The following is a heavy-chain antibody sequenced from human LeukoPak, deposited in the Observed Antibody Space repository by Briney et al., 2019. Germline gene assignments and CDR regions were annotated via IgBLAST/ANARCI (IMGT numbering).Heavy chain of an antibody. Sequence: GGSLRLSCAASGFTFSSYWMSWVRQAPGKGLEWVANIKQDGSEKYYVDSVKGRFTISRDNAKNSLYLQMNSLRAEDTAVYYCAREALWFGELNTYYFDYWGQGTLVTVSS. V-gene: IGHV3-7*01. D-gene: IGHD3-10*01. CDR3: AREALWFGELNTYYFDY. CDR2: IKQDGSEK. CDR1: GFTFSSYW. J-gene: IGHJ4*02.